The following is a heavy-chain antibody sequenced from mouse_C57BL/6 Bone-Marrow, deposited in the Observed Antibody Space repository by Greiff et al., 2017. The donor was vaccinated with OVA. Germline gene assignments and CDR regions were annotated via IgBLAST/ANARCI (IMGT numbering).Heavy chain of an antibody. CDR2: ISNLAYSI. CDR1: GFTFSDYG. D-gene: IGHD2-2*01. Sequence: EVNLVESGGGLVQPGGSLKLSCAASGFTFSDYGMAWVRQAPRKGPEWVAFISNLAYSIYYADTVTGRFTISRENAKNTLYLEMSSLRSEDTAMYYCARHAMVKGFAYWGQGTLVTVSA. J-gene: IGHJ3*01. V-gene: IGHV5-15*01. CDR3: ARHAMVKGFAY.